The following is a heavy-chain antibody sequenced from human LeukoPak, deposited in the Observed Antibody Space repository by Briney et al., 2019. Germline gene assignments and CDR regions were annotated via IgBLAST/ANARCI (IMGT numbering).Heavy chain of an antibody. D-gene: IGHD5-12*01. CDR2: FNPENGNT. J-gene: IGHJ3*02. V-gene: IGHV1-18*01. CDR1: GYSFVGYG. Sequence: ASVKVSCKASGYSFVGYGITWVRQAPGQGLEWMGWFNPENGNTNYAQKLQGRVTMTTDTSTSTAYMELRSLRSDDTAVYYCAKHLSGYDWYRAFDIWGQGTMVTVSS. CDR3: AKHLSGYDWYRAFDI.